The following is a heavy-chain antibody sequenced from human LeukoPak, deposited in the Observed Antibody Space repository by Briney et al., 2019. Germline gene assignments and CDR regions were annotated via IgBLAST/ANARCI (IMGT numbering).Heavy chain of an antibody. J-gene: IGHJ4*02. CDR3: ARQGFADVSFDY. CDR1: GGSISSGSYY. Sequence: SETLSLTCNVSGGSISSGSYYWGWIRQPPGKGLEWIGSIYTSGRTYNNPSLKSRVTMSVDTSKNQFSLNLRSVTAADTAVHYCARQGFADVSFDYWGQGSLVTVSS. CDR2: IYTSGRT. V-gene: IGHV4-39*01.